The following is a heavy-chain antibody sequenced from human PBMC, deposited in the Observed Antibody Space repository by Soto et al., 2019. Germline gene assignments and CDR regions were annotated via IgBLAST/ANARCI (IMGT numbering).Heavy chain of an antibody. CDR1: GFTFSSYW. Sequence: EVQLVESGGGLVKPGGSLRLSCAASGFTFSSYWMSWVRQAPGKGLEWVANIKQDGSEKYYVDSVKGRFTISRDNAKNSLYLQMNSLRAEDTAVYYCARVRSGYYYESSGYYYVYYFDYWGQGTLVTVSS. CDR2: IKQDGSEK. J-gene: IGHJ4*02. V-gene: IGHV3-7*03. D-gene: IGHD3-22*01. CDR3: ARVRSGYYYESSGYYYVYYFDY.